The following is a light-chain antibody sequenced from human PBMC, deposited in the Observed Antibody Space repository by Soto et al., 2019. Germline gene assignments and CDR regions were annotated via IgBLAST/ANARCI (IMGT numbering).Light chain of an antibody. Sequence: EIVMTQSPATLSLSPGERATLSCRASERLTGNLAWYQHRPGQAPRLLIYEVSTRATYIPARFSGRGSRTEFTLTISSLQAEDSAVYYCHQYGSSHSFGQGTKLEIK. CDR1: ERLTGN. J-gene: IGKJ2*03. CDR2: EVS. CDR3: HQYGSSHS. V-gene: IGKV3-15*01.